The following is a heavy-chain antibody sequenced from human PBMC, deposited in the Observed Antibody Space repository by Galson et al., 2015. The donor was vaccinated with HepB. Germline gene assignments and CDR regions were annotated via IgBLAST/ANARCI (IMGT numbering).Heavy chain of an antibody. Sequence: SLRLSCAASGFTFSSHSINWVRQAPGKGLEWVSRINTSGGATYYGDSVKGRFTISRDNSKSTLYLQMNSLRAEDTAVYYCAKETVTPGNWFDPWGQGTLVTVSS. V-gene: IGHV3-23*01. CDR2: INTSGGAT. CDR1: GFTFSSHS. D-gene: IGHD4-17*01. CDR3: AKETVTPGNWFDP. J-gene: IGHJ5*02.